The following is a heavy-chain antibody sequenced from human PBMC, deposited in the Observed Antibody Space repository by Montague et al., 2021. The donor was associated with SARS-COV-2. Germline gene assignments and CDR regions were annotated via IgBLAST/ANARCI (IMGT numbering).Heavy chain of an antibody. Sequence: SETLSLTCTVSGGSISTYYLSWIRQPAGKGLEWIGRIYTNETTNYNPSLKSRVTMSVDTSKNQFSLKLTSVTAADTAVYYCARTFWGSWFGESWFGPWGQGTLVTVSS. J-gene: IGHJ5*02. V-gene: IGHV4-4*07. CDR3: ARTFWGSWFGESWFGP. CDR2: IYTNETT. CDR1: GGSISTYY. D-gene: IGHD3-10*01.